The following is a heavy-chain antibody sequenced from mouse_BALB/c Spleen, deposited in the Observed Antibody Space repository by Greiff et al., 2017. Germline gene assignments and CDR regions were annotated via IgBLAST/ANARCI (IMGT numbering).Heavy chain of an antibody. CDR1: GYAFSSYW. D-gene: IGHD1-2*01. J-gene: IGHJ1*01. V-gene: IGHV1-80*01. Sequence: VKLMESGAELVRPGSSVKISCKASGYAFSSYWMNWVKQRPGQGLEWIGQIYPGDGDTNYNGKFKGKATLTADKSSSTAYMQLSSLTSEDSAVYFCAREALLRPWYFDVWGAGTTVTVSS. CDR3: AREALLRPWYFDV. CDR2: IYPGDGDT.